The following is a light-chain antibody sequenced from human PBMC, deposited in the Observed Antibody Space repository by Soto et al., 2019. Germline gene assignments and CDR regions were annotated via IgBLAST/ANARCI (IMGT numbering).Light chain of an antibody. CDR1: KLGDKY. Sequence: SYELTQPPSVSVSPGQTASITCSGDKLGDKYVCWYQQKPGQSPALVIYQDSKRPSWIPERFSGSNSGNTATLPISGTQAMDEADYYCQSCDYSTAYSVFGTGTKLTVL. CDR2: QDS. J-gene: IGLJ1*01. CDR3: QSCDYSTAYSV. V-gene: IGLV3-1*01.